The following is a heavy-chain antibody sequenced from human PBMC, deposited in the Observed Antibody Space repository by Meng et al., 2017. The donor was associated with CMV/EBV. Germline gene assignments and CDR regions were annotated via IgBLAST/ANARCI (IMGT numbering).Heavy chain of an antibody. J-gene: IGHJ4*02. CDR1: GGSISSSSYY. Sequence: SETLSLTCTVSGGSISSSSYYWGWIRQPPGKGLEWIGSIYYSGSTYYNPSLKSRVTISVDTSKNQFSLKLSSMTAADTAVYYCARVKAGTIAAAGPTNYYFDYWGQGTLVTVSS. V-gene: IGHV4-39*07. D-gene: IGHD6-13*01. CDR2: IYYSGST. CDR3: ARVKAGTIAAAGPTNYYFDY.